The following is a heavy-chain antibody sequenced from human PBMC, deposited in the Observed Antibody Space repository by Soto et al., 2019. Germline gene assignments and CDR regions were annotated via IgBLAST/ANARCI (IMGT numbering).Heavy chain of an antibody. V-gene: IGHV1-69*12. CDR1: GGTFSSYA. CDR2: IIPIFGTA. CDR3: ARDRGPSSGYYPYWFDP. Sequence: QVQLVQSGAEVKKPGSSVKVSCKASGGTFSSYAISWVRQAPGQGLEWMGEIIPIFGTANYAQKFQGRVTITADESTSTAHMELRSLRSEDTAVDYCARDRGPSSGYYPYWFDPWGQGTLVTVPS. J-gene: IGHJ5*02. D-gene: IGHD3-22*01.